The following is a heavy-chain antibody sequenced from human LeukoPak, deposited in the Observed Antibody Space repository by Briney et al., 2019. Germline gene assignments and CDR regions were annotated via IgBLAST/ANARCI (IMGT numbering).Heavy chain of an antibody. CDR2: ISNSSSYI. CDR1: GFTFSSYS. CDR3: AGDFSRFGYYYGMDV. V-gene: IGHV3-21*01. D-gene: IGHD3-10*01. J-gene: IGHJ6*02. Sequence: PGGSLRLSCAASGFTFSSYSMNWVRQAPGKGLEWVSSISNSSSYIYYADSVKGRFTISRDNAKNSLYLQMNSLRAEDTAVYYCAGDFSRFGYYYGMDVWGQGTTVTVSS.